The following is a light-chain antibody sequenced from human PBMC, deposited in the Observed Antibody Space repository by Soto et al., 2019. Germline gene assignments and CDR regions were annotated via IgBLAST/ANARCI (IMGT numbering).Light chain of an antibody. Sequence: DIQMTQSPSTLSASVVDRVTITCRASQSISTWLAWYQQNPGKAPKLLIFDASSLESGVPSRFSGSGSGTEFTLTISSLQPDDFATYYCQHYNDFLLIFGPGTKVDIK. CDR2: DAS. CDR3: QHYNDFLLI. CDR1: QSISTW. J-gene: IGKJ3*01. V-gene: IGKV1-5*01.